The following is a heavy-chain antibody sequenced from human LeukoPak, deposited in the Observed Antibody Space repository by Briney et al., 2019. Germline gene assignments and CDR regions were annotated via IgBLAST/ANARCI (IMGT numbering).Heavy chain of an antibody. J-gene: IGHJ4*02. CDR2: IYTSGST. D-gene: IGHD6-13*01. Sequence: SETLSLTCTVSGGSISSGSYYWSWIRQPAGKGLEYIGRIYTSGSTSYNPSLKSRVTISVDTSKNQFSLKLSSVAAADTAVYYCARVTQQLVIGIWGQGTLVTVSS. CDR3: ARVTQQLVIGI. V-gene: IGHV4-61*02. CDR1: GGSISSGSYY.